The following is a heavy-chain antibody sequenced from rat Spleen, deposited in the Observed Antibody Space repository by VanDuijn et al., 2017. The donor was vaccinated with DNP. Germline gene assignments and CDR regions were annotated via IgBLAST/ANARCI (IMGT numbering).Heavy chain of an antibody. D-gene: IGHD1-2*01. J-gene: IGHJ4*01. Sequence: QVQLKESGPGLVQPSQTLSLTCTVSGFSLTSYHVSWVRQPPGKGLEWMGVMWTGGGTAFNSLLKSRLGIGRDTAKSQVFLKMNSLQTEDTATYYCARYSTSFVMDAWGQGASVTVSS. V-gene: IGHV2-43*01. CDR2: MWTGGGT. CDR1: GFSLTSYH. CDR3: ARYSTSFVMDA.